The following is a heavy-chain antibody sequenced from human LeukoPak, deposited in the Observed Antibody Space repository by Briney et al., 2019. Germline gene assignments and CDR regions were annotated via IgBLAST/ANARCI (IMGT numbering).Heavy chain of an antibody. CDR3: VRGHSSGYPYYFDY. D-gene: IGHD3-22*01. CDR1: GFTFSSYA. J-gene: IGHJ4*02. Sequence: GGSLRLSCSASGFTFSSYAMHWVRQAPGKGLEYVSAISSNGGSTYYADSVKGRFTISRDNSKNTLYLQMCSLRAEDTAVYYCVRGHSSGYPYYFDYWGQGTLVTVSS. V-gene: IGHV3-64D*06. CDR2: ISSNGGST.